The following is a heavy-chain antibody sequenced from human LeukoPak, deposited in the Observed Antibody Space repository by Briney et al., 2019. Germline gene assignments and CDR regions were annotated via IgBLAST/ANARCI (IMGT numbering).Heavy chain of an antibody. CDR3: AREGGGDSNFDY. CDR1: GGSINHYY. J-gene: IGHJ4*02. V-gene: IGHV4-59*01. D-gene: IGHD2-21*02. CDR2: IYYSGTT. Sequence: PSETLSLTCTVSGGSINHYYWSWIRQPPGKGLEWLGHIYYSGTTTYNPALRSRLTMTADPSKSQFSLKLGSVTAADTASYYCAREGGGDSNFDYWGLGILVTVSS.